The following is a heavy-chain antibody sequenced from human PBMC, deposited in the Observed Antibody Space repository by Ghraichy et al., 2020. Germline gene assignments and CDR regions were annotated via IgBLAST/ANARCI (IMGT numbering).Heavy chain of an antibody. CDR1: GFTFSSYW. D-gene: IGHD3-22*01. J-gene: IGHJ3*02. CDR3: AREGPYYYDSSGYYYVEGDAFDI. V-gene: IGHV3-74*01. CDR2: INSDGSST. Sequence: GGSLRLSCAASGFTFSSYWMHWVRQAPGKGLVWVSRINSDGSSTSYADSVKGRFTISRDNAKNTLYLQMNSLRAEDTAVYYCAREGPYYYDSSGYYYVEGDAFDIWGQGTMVTVSS.